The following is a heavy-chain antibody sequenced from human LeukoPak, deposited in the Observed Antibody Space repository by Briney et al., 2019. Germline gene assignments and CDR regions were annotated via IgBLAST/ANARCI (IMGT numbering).Heavy chain of an antibody. CDR3: ARISGSYVFDY. D-gene: IGHD1-26*01. V-gene: IGHV3-11*03. Sequence: GGSLRLSCAASGFTFSDYYMSWIRQAPGKGLEWISYISSSTYTNYADSVKGRFTISRDNAKDSMYLQMNSLRAEDTAVYYCARISGSYVFDYWGQGTLVTVSS. J-gene: IGHJ4*02. CDR2: ISSSTYT. CDR1: GFTFSDYY.